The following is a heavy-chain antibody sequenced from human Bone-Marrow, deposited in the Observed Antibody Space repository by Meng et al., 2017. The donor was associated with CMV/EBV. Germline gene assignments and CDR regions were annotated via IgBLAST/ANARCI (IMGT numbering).Heavy chain of an antibody. CDR2: INHSGST. D-gene: IGHD1-1*01. CDR3: ARGLPNGYAFDI. J-gene: IGHJ3*02. V-gene: IGHV4-34*01. CDR1: GGSFSGYY. Sequence: SETLSLTCAVYGGSFSGYYWSWIRQPPGKGLEWIGEINHSGSTNYNPSLKSRVTISVDTSKNQFSLKLSSVTAADTALYNCARGLPNGYAFDIWGQGTRVTV.